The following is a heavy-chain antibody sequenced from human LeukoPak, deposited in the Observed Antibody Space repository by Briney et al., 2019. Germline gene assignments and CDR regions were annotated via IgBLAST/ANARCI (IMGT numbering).Heavy chain of an antibody. CDR2: ISYDGSNK. J-gene: IGHJ4*02. V-gene: IGHV3-30*18. CDR3: AKVGYSSSWDFDY. D-gene: IGHD6-13*01. Sequence: GGSLRLSCAASGFTFSSYGMHWVRQAQGKGLEWVAVISYDGSNKYYADSVKGRFTISRDNSKNTLYLQMNSLRAEDTAVYYCAKVGYSSSWDFDYWGQGTLVTVSS. CDR1: GFTFSSYG.